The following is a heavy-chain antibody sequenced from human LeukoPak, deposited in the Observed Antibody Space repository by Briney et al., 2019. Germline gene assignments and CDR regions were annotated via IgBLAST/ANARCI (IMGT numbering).Heavy chain of an antibody. CDR1: GGSFSGYY. V-gene: IGHV4-4*09. Sequence: PSETLSLTCAVYGGSFSGYYWSWIRQPPGKGLEWIGYIYTSGSTTYNPSLKSRVTISVDTSKNQFSLKLSSVTAADTAVYYCASRRRNYYYWGQGTLVSVSS. D-gene: IGHD4-11*01. CDR3: ASRRRNYYY. CDR2: IYTSGST. J-gene: IGHJ4*02.